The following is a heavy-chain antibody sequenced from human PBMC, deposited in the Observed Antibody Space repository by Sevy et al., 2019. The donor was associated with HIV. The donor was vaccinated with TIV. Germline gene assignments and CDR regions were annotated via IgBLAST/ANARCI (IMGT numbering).Heavy chain of an antibody. J-gene: IGHJ4*02. Sequence: ASVKVSCKASGYTFTGYYIHWVRQAPGQGLEWMGWINPNSGGTNYAQKFQGRVTMTRDTSISTAYMELSRLRSDDTAVYYCARDRAYSSYPRAYWGQGTLVTVSS. CDR2: INPNSGGT. D-gene: IGHD6-6*01. CDR1: GYTFTGYY. V-gene: IGHV1-2*02. CDR3: ARDRAYSSYPRAY.